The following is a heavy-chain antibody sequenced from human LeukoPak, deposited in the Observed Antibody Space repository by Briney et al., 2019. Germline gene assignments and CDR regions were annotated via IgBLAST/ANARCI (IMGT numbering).Heavy chain of an antibody. CDR3: ARASGTDSSGYLQIDY. D-gene: IGHD3-22*01. V-gene: IGHV3-74*01. J-gene: IGHJ4*02. Sequence: GGSLRLSCAASGFTFSRSWTHWVRQAPGKGLVWLSRINSDGGDTTYADSVKGRFTISRDNAKNTLYLQMNSLRAEDTAMYYCARASGTDSSGYLQIDYWGQGTLVTVSS. CDR1: GFTFSRSW. CDR2: INSDGGDT.